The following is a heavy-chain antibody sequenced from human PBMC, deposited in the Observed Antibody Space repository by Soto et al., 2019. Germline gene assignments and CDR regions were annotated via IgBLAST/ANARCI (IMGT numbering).Heavy chain of an antibody. Sequence: PGESLKISCKGSGYSFTSYWIGWVRQMPGKGLEWMGIIYPGDSDTRYSPSFQGQVTISADKSISTAYLQWSSLKASDTAMYYCARGGLSALYSGYPGYYYHYGMDVWGQGTTVTVSS. CDR3: ARGGLSALYSGYPGYYYHYGMDV. J-gene: IGHJ6*02. CDR2: IYPGDSDT. V-gene: IGHV5-51*01. D-gene: IGHD5-12*01. CDR1: GYSFTSYW.